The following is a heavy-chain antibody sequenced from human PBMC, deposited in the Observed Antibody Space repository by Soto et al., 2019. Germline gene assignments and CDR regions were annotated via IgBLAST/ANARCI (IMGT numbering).Heavy chain of an antibody. CDR3: TTHREDYDFWSGSSYYSYGMDV. J-gene: IGHJ6*02. D-gene: IGHD3-3*01. V-gene: IGHV3-15*07. Sequence: EVQLVESGGGLVKPGGSLRLSCAASGFTFSNAWMNWVRQAPGKGLEWAGRIKSKTDGGTTDYAAPGKGRFTISRDDSKNTLYLQMNSLNTEDTAVYYCTTHREDYDFWSGSSYYSYGMDVWGQGTTVTVSS. CDR2: IKSKTDGGTT. CDR1: GFTFSNAW.